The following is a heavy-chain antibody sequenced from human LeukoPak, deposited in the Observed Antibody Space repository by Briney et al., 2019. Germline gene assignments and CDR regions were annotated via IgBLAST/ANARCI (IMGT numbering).Heavy chain of an antibody. CDR3: AKSNGYGLVDI. CDR2: INHSGST. V-gene: IGHV4-34*01. Sequence: SETLSLTCAVYGGSFSGYYWSWIRQPPGKRLEWIGEINHSGSTNYNPSLKSRVTISVDTSQNQFSLKLNSVTAADTAVYYCAKSNGYGLVDIWGQGTMVTVSS. CDR1: GGSFSGYY. J-gene: IGHJ3*02. D-gene: IGHD3-10*01.